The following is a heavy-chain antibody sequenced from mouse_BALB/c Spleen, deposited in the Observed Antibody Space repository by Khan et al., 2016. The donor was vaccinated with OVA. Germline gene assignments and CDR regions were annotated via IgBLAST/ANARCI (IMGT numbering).Heavy chain of an antibody. V-gene: IGHV3-2*02. D-gene: IGHD1-1*01. J-gene: IGHJ2*02. Sequence: EVELQESGPGLVKPSQSLSLTCTVTGYSITTNYAWNWLRQFPGNKLEWMCYISYTGSTTYNPSLKRRFSITRDTSKNQFFLQLKSMTTEDTATCYCARGNYYGYYFDYWGQGTSLTVSS. CDR2: ISYTGST. CDR1: GYSITTNYA. CDR3: ARGNYYGYYFDY.